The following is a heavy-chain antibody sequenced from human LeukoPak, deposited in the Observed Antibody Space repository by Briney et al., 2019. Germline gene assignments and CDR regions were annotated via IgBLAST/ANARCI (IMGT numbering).Heavy chain of an antibody. D-gene: IGHD5-12*01. Sequence: SGTLSLTCAVSGGSTSSSNWWSWVRQPPGKGLEWIGEIYHSGSTNYNPSLKSRVTISVDKSKNQFSLKLSSVTAADTAVYYCARTTEGYAGGPGYSYYYYMDVWGKGTTVTISS. CDR1: GGSTSSSNW. V-gene: IGHV4-4*02. CDR2: IYHSGST. CDR3: ARTTEGYAGGPGYSYYYYMDV. J-gene: IGHJ6*03.